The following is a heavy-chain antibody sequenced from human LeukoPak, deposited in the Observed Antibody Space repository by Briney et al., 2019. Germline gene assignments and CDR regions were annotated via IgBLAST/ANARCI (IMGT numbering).Heavy chain of an antibody. D-gene: IGHD3-10*01. CDR3: ARALWFGESYRFDP. CDR1: GGSIRSSYYY. J-gene: IGHJ5*02. CDR2: IYDSGST. Sequence: SETLSLTCTVSGGSIRSSYYYWGWIRQPPGKGLEWIGSIYDSGSTYYNPSLKSRVTISVDTSKNQFSLKLSSVTAADTAVYYCARALWFGESYRFDPWGQGTLVTVSS. V-gene: IGHV4-39*07.